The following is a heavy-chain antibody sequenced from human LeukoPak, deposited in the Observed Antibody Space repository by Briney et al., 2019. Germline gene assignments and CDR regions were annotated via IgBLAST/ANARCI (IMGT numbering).Heavy chain of an antibody. J-gene: IGHJ4*03. V-gene: IGHV3-30-3*01. Sequence: PGGSLRLSCAASGFTFSSYAMHWVRQAPGKGLEWVAVISYDGSNKYYADSVKGRFTISRDNSKNTLYLQMNSLRAEDTAVYYCASNAAYSSSWYGFDYWGQGTTVTVSS. CDR3: ASNAAYSSSWYGFDY. D-gene: IGHD6-13*01. CDR1: GFTFSSYA. CDR2: ISYDGSNK.